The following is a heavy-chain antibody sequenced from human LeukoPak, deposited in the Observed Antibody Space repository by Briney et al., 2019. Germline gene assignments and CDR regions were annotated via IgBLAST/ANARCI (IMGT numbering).Heavy chain of an antibody. J-gene: IGHJ5*02. CDR1: GGSISSYY. Sequence: SETLSLTCTVSGGSISSYYWSWIRQPPGKGLEWIGYIYYSGSTNYNPSLKSRVTISVDTSKNQSSLKLNSVSAADTAVYYCARLTVPLRFDPWGQGTWVIVSS. CDR3: ARLTVPLRFDP. CDR2: IYYSGST. D-gene: IGHD2-2*01. V-gene: IGHV4-59*01.